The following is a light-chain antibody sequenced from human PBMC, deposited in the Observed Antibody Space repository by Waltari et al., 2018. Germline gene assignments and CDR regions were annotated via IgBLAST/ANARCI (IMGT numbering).Light chain of an antibody. Sequence: QPFLTQPPSASGPPGQRVSIPCSGSYPIIGRNIVPWYQQLPGTAPKLLIYSNDYRPSGVPDRFSGSKSGTSASLAISGLQSEDEAEYYCATWDDRLTGVVFGGGTRVTVL. CDR3: ATWDDRLTGVV. CDR1: YPIIGRNI. J-gene: IGLJ2*01. CDR2: SND. V-gene: IGLV1-44*01.